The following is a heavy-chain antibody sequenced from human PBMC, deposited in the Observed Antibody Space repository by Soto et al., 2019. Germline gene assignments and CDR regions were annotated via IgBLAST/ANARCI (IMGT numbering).Heavy chain of an antibody. D-gene: IGHD2-2*01. CDR3: ARDQTVGLGYCSSTSCYDRMDV. CDR2: IIPILGIA. CDR1: GGTFSSYT. V-gene: IGHV1-69*08. Sequence: QVQLVQSGAEVKKPGSSVKVSCKASGGTFSSYTISWVRQAPGQGLEWMGRIIPILGIANYAQKFQGRVTITADKSTSTAYMELSSLRSEDTAVYYCARDQTVGLGYCSSTSCYDRMDVWGKGTTVTVSS. J-gene: IGHJ6*04.